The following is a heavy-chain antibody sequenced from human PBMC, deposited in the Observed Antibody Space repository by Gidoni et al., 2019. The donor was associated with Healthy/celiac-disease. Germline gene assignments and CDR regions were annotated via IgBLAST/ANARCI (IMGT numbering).Heavy chain of an antibody. D-gene: IGHD6-19*01. V-gene: IGHV1-2*02. J-gene: IGHJ4*02. Sequence: VKVSCKASGYTFTGYYMHWVRQAPGQGLEWMGWINPNSGGTNYAQKFQGRVTMTRDTSISTAYMELSRLRSDDTAVYYCARLVAVEDYFDYWGQGTLVTVSS. CDR3: ARLVAVEDYFDY. CDR2: INPNSGGT. CDR1: GYTFTGYY.